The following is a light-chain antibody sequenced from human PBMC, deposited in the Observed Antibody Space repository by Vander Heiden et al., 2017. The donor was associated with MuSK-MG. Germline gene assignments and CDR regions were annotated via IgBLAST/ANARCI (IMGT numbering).Light chain of an antibody. Sequence: EIVLTQSPGTLSLSPGERATLPCRASESITSSYLAWYQQKPGQAPRLLIYGTSGRATGTPDRFSGSGSGTDFTLTISRLEPEDFAVYYCQQYGSPHTFGQGTRLEIK. CDR2: GTS. J-gene: IGKJ5*01. CDR3: QQYGSPHT. V-gene: IGKV3-20*01. CDR1: ESITSSY.